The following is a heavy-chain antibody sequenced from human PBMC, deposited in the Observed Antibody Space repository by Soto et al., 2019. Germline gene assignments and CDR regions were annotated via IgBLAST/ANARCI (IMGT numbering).Heavy chain of an antibody. Sequence: PGGSLRLSCAASGFTFDDHAMHWVRQAPGKGLEWVSLITRDSATTFYADSVKGRFTISRDNSKNSVYLQMNNLRAEDAGLYYCAKDGGYRASWLDYCDYWGQGTLVTVSS. CDR2: ITRDSATT. CDR1: GFTFDDHA. J-gene: IGHJ4*02. D-gene: IGHD6-13*01. V-gene: IGHV3-43D*04. CDR3: AKDGGYRASWLDYCDY.